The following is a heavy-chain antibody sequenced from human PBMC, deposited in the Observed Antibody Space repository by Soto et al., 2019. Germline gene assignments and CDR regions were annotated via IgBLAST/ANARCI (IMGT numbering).Heavy chain of an antibody. CDR3: AREDSSSFSS. V-gene: IGHV1-46*01. CDR2: INPSGGST. J-gene: IGHJ4*02. Sequence: ASVKVSCQASGCTFTSYYMHWVRQAPGQGLEWMGIINPSGGSTSYAQKFQGRVTMTRDTSTSTVYMELSSLRSEDTAVYYSAREDSSSFSSWGQGTLVTVSS. CDR1: GCTFTSYY. D-gene: IGHD6-6*01.